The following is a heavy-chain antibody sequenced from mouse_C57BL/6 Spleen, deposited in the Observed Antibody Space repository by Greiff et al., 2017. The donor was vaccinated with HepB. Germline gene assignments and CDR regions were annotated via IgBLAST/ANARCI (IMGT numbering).Heavy chain of an antibody. CDR1: GFTFSDYG. Sequence: DVKLVESGGGLVKPGGSLKLSCAASGFTFSDYGMHWVRQAPEKGLEWVAYISSGSSTIYYADTVKGRFTISRDNAKNTLFLQMTRLRSEDTAMYYCARPRLSWFAYWGQGTLVTVSA. CDR2: ISSGSSTI. V-gene: IGHV5-17*01. CDR3: ARPRLSWFAY. J-gene: IGHJ3*01.